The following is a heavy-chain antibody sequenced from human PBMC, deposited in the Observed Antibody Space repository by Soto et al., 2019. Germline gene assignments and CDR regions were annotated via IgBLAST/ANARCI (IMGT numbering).Heavy chain of an antibody. J-gene: IGHJ3*02. D-gene: IGHD1-20*01. CDR2: ISSSGSTI. V-gene: IGHV3-11*01. CDR3: AMHRITGTSDVFDI. Sequence: PGGSLRLSCTASGFSISDYYMYWIRQSPGKGLEWVSYISSSGSTIYYADSVKGRFTISRDNAKNSLYLQMNSLRAEDTAVYYCAMHRITGTSDVFDIWGQGSMVIVSS. CDR1: GFSISDYY.